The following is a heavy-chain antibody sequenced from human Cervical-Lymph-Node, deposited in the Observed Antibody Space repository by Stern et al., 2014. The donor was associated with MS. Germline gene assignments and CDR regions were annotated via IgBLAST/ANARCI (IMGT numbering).Heavy chain of an antibody. V-gene: IGHV5-51*01. CDR3: ARHVQGFDY. CDR1: GYSFTIYY. CDR2: IYPYDSDT. J-gene: IGHJ4*02. Sequence: VQLGQSGAEVKKPGEALKISCKLSGYSFTIYYIAWVRQMPGKGLEWMGVIYPYDSDTTSIPSFQGQVTISADKSITTAYLQWSSLRASDTAMYYCARHVQGFDYWGQGTLVTVSS.